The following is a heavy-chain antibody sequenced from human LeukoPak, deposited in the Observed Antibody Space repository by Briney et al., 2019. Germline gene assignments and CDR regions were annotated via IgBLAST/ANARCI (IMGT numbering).Heavy chain of an antibody. Sequence: ASVKVSCKASGYTFTGYYMHWVRQAPGQGLEWMGWINPNSGGTNYAQKFQGRVTMTRDTSISTAYMELSRLRSDDTAVYYCARAHGPGTGDAFDIWGQGTMVTVSS. CDR2: INPNSGGT. D-gene: IGHD1-1*01. CDR3: ARAHGPGTGDAFDI. J-gene: IGHJ3*02. CDR1: GYTFTGYY. V-gene: IGHV1-2*02.